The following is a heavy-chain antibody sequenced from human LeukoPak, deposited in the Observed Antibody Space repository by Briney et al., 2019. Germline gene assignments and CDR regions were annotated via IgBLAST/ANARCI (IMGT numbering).Heavy chain of an antibody. D-gene: IGHD6-19*01. CDR1: GGTFSSYA. J-gene: IGHJ3*02. CDR2: IIPIFGTA. Sequence: SVKVSCKASGGTFSSYAISWVRQARGQGLEWMGRIIPIFGTANYAQKFQGRVTITTDESTSTAYMELSSLRSEDTAVYYCARIIAVAVNDAFDIWGQGTMVTVSS. CDR3: ARIIAVAVNDAFDI. V-gene: IGHV1-69*05.